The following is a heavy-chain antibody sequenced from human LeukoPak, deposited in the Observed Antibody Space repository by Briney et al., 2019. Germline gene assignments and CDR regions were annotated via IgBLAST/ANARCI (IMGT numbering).Heavy chain of an antibody. V-gene: IGHV4-34*01. D-gene: IGHD4-23*01. J-gene: IGHJ4*02. CDR3: ARGPDYGGTSGRVDY. CDR2: INHSGTT. CDR1: GGSFSGHY. Sequence: SETLSLTCAVYGGSFSGHYWSWIRQPPGKGLEWIGEINHSGTTNYNPSPRSRVIVSVDTSKNQFSLNLNSVTAADTALYFCARGPDYGGTSGRVDYWGQGTLVTVSS.